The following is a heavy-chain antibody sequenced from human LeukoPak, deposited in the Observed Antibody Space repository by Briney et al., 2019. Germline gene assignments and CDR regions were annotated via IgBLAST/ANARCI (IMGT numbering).Heavy chain of an antibody. CDR2: ISNDGSNK. CDR1: GFTFSSYG. V-gene: IGHV3-30*18. J-gene: IGHJ3*02. CDR3: AKGRGAFDI. D-gene: IGHD3-10*01. Sequence: PGRSLRLSCVASGFTFSSYGMHWVRRAPGKGLEWVAVISNDGSNKYYADSVKGRFTVSRDNSKNTLYLQTNSLRAEDTAVYYCAKGRGAFDIWGQGTMVTVSS.